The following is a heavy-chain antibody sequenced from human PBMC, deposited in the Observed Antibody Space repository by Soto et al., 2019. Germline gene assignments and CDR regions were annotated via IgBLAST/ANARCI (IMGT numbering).Heavy chain of an antibody. J-gene: IGHJ4*02. CDR1: GFTLSNYW. CDR3: VRIRRGDGYTFGY. D-gene: IGHD5-12*01. CDR2: INTDGSTT. V-gene: IGHV3-74*01. Sequence: EVQLVESGGVSVQPGGSLRLSCTASGFTLSNYWMHWVRQAPGKGLVWVSRINTDGSTTTYADSVKGRFTISRDNAKNTLYLKMNSRRDEDRAVYYCVRIRRGDGYTFGYWGQGPLVTVSS.